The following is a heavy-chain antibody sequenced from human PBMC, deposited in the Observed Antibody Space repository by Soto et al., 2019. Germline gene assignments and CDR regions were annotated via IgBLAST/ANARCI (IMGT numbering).Heavy chain of an antibody. CDR1: GYSFNTHW. D-gene: IGHD2-15*01. CDR2: IYPGDSDT. Sequence: PGESLKISCKGSGYSFNTHWIGWVRQMPGKGPEWMGIIYPGDSDTRYTPSFQGQVTISADKSISTAYLQWSSLRASDTAMYYCARVRIPYCSGDSCPGLDPWGQGTRVTVSS. CDR3: ARVRIPYCSGDSCPGLDP. V-gene: IGHV5-51*01. J-gene: IGHJ5*02.